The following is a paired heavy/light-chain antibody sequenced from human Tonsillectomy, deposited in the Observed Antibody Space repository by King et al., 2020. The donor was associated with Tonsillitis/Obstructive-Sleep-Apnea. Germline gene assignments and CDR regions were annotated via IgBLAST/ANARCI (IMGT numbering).Heavy chain of an antibody. V-gene: IGHV3-74*01. CDR2: INSDGSNT. J-gene: IGHJ4*02. D-gene: IGHD6-6*01. Sequence: EVQLVESGGGLVQPGGSLRLSCAASGFTFSSYWMHWVRQGPGEGLVWVSRINSDGSNTSYADSVKGRFTISRDNAKNTLYLQMNSLRADDTAVYYCARDKEYSRGNNFDCWGQGTLVTVSS. CDR3: ARDKEYSRGNNFDC. CDR1: GFTFSSYW.
Light chain of an antibody. CDR2: QDN. Sequence: SYELTQAPSVSVSPGQTASITCSGDKLGDKYVCWYQQKPGQSPVLVIYQDNKRPSGIPERFSGSNSGNTATLTISGTQAMDEADYYCQAWDSSTGVVFGGGTKLTVL. CDR3: QAWDSSTGVV. V-gene: IGLV3-1*01. J-gene: IGLJ2*01. CDR1: KLGDKY.